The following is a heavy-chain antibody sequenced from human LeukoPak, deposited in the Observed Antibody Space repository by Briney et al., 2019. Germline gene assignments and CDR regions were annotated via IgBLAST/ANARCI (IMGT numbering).Heavy chain of an antibody. CDR3: AKDRSYDSGSYWLDFDY. V-gene: IGHV3-9*01. J-gene: IGHJ4*02. Sequence: PGRSLRLSCAASGFTFDDYAMHWVRQAPGKGLEWVSGISWNSGSIGYADSVKGRFTISRDNAKNSLYLQMNSLRAEDTAFYCRAKDRSYDSGSYWLDFDYWGQGTLVTVSS. CDR1: GFTFDDYA. CDR2: ISWNSGSI. D-gene: IGHD3-10*01.